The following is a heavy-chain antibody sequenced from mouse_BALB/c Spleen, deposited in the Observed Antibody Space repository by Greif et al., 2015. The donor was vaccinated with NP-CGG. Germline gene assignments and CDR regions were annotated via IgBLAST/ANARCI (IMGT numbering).Heavy chain of an antibody. D-gene: IGHD1-1*01. CDR2: ISYSGST. J-gene: IGHJ1*01. CDR3: ARWVGGYFDV. V-gene: IGHV3-2*02. Sequence: EVKLVESGPGLVKPSQSLSLTCTVTGYSITSDYAWNWIRQFPGNKLEWMGYISYSGSTSYNPSLKSRISITRDTSKNQFFLQLNSVTTEDTATYYCARWVGGYFDVWGAGTTVTVSS. CDR1: GYSITSDYA.